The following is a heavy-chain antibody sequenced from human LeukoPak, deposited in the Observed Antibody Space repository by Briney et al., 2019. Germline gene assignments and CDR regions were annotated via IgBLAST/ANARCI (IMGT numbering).Heavy chain of an antibody. V-gene: IGHV4-59*08. Sequence: SETLSLTCTVSGGSISGYYWSWIRQPPGKGLEWIGYIYYSGSTNYNPSLKSRVTISVDTSKNQFSLKLSSVTAADTAVYYCASQVWFGDRGGWFDPWGQGTLVTVSS. D-gene: IGHD3-10*01. CDR2: IYYSGST. CDR3: ASQVWFGDRGGWFDP. CDR1: GGSISGYY. J-gene: IGHJ5*02.